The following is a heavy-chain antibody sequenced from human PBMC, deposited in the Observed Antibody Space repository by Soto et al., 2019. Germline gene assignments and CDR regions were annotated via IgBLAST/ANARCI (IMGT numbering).Heavy chain of an antibody. J-gene: IGHJ6*03. CDR1: GFTFSSYS. Sequence: GGSLRLSCAASGFTFSSYSMNWVRQAPGKGLEWVSYISSSSSTIYYADSVKGRFTISRDNAKNSLYLQMNSLRAEDTAVYYCARDRLIARGRSTPYMDVWGKGTTVTVSS. V-gene: IGHV3-48*01. D-gene: IGHD2-2*01. CDR2: ISSSSSTI. CDR3: ARDRLIARGRSTPYMDV.